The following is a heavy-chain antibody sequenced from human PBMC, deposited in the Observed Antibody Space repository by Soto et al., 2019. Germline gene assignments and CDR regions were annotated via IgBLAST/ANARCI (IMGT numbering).Heavy chain of an antibody. V-gene: IGHV1-46*01. J-gene: IGHJ6*02. CDR1: GYTFTSYY. D-gene: IGHD6-13*01. CDR2: INPSGGST. CDR3: ARERQQLGSYYYYGMDV. Sequence: ASVKVFCKASGYTFTSYYMHWVRQAPGQGLEWMGIINPSGGSTSYAQKFQGRVTMTRDTSTSTVYMELRSLRSEDTAVYYCARERQQLGSYYYYGMDVWGQGTTVTVSS.